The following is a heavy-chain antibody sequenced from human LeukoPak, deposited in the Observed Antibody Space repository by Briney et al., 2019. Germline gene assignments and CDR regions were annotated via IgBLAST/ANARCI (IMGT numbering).Heavy chain of an antibody. D-gene: IGHD6-19*01. CDR2: IYYSGST. Sequence: SETLSLTCTVSGDSISSYYWSWIRQPPGKGLEWIGYIYYSGSTNYNPSLKSRVTISVDTSKNQFSLKLSSVTAADTAVYYCARDSVSSGWYSYYYYGMDVWGQGTTVTASS. CDR3: ARDSVSSGWYSYYYYGMDV. CDR1: GDSISSYY. V-gene: IGHV4-59*12. J-gene: IGHJ6*02.